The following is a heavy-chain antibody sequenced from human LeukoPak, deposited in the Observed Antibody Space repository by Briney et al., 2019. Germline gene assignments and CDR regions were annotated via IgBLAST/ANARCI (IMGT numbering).Heavy chain of an antibody. V-gene: IGHV3-53*01. D-gene: IGHD3-3*01. Sequence: GGSLRLSCAASGFTVSSTSMSWVRQAPGKGLEWVSVIYSGGSTYYADSVKGRFTISRDNSKNTLYLQMNSLRAEGTAVYYCAREDNFWSGYSGDGMDVWGQGTTVTVSS. J-gene: IGHJ6*02. CDR1: GFTVSSTS. CDR3: AREDNFWSGYSGDGMDV. CDR2: IYSGGST.